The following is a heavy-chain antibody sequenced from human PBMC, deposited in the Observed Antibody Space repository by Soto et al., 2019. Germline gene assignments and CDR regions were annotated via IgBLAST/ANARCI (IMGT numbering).Heavy chain of an antibody. CDR2: INPNSGGT. CDR3: ARGGQAVVVVAAPRGDYYGMDV. J-gene: IGHJ6*02. V-gene: IGHV1-2*02. D-gene: IGHD2-15*01. Sequence: ASVKVSCKASGYTFTGYYMHWVRQAPGQGLEWMGWINPNSGGTNYAQKFQGRVTMTRDTSISTAYMELSRLRSDGTAVYYCARGGQAVVVVAAPRGDYYGMDVWGQGTTVTVSS. CDR1: GYTFTGYY.